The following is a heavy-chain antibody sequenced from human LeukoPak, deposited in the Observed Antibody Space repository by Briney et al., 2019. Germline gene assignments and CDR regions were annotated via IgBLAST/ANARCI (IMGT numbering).Heavy chain of an antibody. CDR3: AGQVGARIRYYYTSGLDV. V-gene: IGHV4-59*02. J-gene: IGHJ6*02. CDR2: MYYSGTT. Sequence: PSETLSLTCTVSGASVSSFYWTWIRQPPGKGLEWIGSMYYSGTTIYDPSFKSRVTISLDTSKNEFSLRLKSLTAADTAVYYCAGQVGARIRYYYTSGLDVWGQGTTVAVSS. CDR1: GASVSSFY. D-gene: IGHD1-26*01.